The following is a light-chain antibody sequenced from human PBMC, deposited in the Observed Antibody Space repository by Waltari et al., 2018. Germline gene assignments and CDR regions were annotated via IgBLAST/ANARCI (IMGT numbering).Light chain of an antibody. Sequence: CRASQSVSSIYLAWYQQQPGQAPRLLIYGASSRATGIPDRFSGSGSGTDFTLTISRLEPEDFAVYYCQQYGSSPLTFGGGTKVEIK. V-gene: IGKV3-20*01. CDR2: GAS. CDR3: QQYGSSPLT. CDR1: QSVSSIY. J-gene: IGKJ4*01.